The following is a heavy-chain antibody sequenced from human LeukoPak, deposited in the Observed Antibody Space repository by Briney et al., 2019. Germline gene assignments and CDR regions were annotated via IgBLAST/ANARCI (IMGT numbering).Heavy chain of an antibody. CDR3: AKDLGGYDFWSGYYTGIGYMDV. CDR1: GFTFSSYG. Sequence: GGSLRLSCAASGFTFSSYGMHWVRQAPGKGLEWVAFIRYDGSNKYYADSVKGRFTISRDNSKNTLYLQMNSLRAEDTAVYYCAKDLGGYDFWSGYYTGIGYMDVWGKGTTVTVSS. D-gene: IGHD3-3*01. V-gene: IGHV3-30*02. CDR2: IRYDGSNK. J-gene: IGHJ6*03.